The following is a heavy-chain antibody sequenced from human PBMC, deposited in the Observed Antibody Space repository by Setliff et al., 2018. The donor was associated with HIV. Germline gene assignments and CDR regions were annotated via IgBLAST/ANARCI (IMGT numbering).Heavy chain of an antibody. J-gene: IGHJ6*03. CDR1: GYTFTDYY. CDR2: VIPNGGAT. Sequence: ASVKVSCKASGYTFTDYYIHWVRQAPGQGLEWMRRVIPNGGATIYAQKFQGRITMTSDTSISTAYMELSRLRSDDTAVYYCAREGLQGSFEYYYYYMEVWGKGTTVTVSS. D-gene: IGHD2-15*01. CDR3: AREGLQGSFEYYYYYMEV. V-gene: IGHV1-2*06.